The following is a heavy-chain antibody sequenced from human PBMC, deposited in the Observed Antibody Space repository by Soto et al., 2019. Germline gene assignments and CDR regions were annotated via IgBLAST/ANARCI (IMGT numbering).Heavy chain of an antibody. CDR1: GGSVSSGSYY. Sequence: SETLSLTCTVSGGSVSSGSYYWSWIRQPPGKGLEWIGYIYYSGSTNYNPSLKSRVTISVDTSKNQFSLKLSSVTAADTAVYYCARGYCSSTSCYSYYYYYGMDVWGQGTLVTVSS. J-gene: IGHJ6*02. D-gene: IGHD2-2*01. CDR2: IYYSGST. CDR3: ARGYCSSTSCYSYYYYYGMDV. V-gene: IGHV4-61*01.